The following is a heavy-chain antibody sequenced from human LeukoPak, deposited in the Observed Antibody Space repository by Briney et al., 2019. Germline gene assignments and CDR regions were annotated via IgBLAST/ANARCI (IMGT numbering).Heavy chain of an antibody. V-gene: IGHV4-39*01. CDR3: ARHLTSSWYPNWFDP. CDR2: IDYSGST. D-gene: IGHD6-13*01. J-gene: IGHJ5*02. Sequence: SETLSLTCTVPGGSTSTSSYYWGWIRQPPGKGLEWIGSIDYSGSTHYNPSLKNRVTISVDTSKNQFSLRLSSVTAADTAVYNCARHLTSSWYPNWFDPWGQGTLVTVSS. CDR1: GGSTSTSSYY.